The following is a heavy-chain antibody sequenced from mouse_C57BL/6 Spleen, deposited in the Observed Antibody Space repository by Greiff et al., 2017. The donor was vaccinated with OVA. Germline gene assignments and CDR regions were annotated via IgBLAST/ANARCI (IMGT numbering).Heavy chain of an antibody. V-gene: IGHV1-9*01. CDR1: GYTFTGYW. D-gene: IGHD2-1*01. CDR2: ILPGSGST. J-gene: IGHJ4*01. CDR3: ARSPSYGNYEEGYAMDY. Sequence: QVQLQQSGAELVKPGASVKLSCKATGYTFTGYWIEWVKQRPGHGLEWIGEILPGSGSTNYNEKFKGKATFTADTSSNTAYMQLSSLTTEDSAIYYCARSPSYGNYEEGYAMDYWGQGTSVTVSS.